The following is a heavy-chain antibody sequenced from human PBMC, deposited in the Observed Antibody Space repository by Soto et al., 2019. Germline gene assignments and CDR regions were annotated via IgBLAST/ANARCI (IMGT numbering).Heavy chain of an antibody. CDR3: ARDQRTPPVLRGAIDH. Sequence: QVQLVEYGGGLVKPGGSLRLSCAASGFTFSDYYLSWFRQAPGKGLVWLAYISTSGSTTNYADSVKGRFTISRDNAKNSLYLQMGSLRAEDTAVYYCARDQRTPPVLRGAIDHWGQGTLVTVSS. V-gene: IGHV3-11*01. D-gene: IGHD2-21*01. CDR1: GFTFSDYY. J-gene: IGHJ4*02. CDR2: ISTSGSTT.